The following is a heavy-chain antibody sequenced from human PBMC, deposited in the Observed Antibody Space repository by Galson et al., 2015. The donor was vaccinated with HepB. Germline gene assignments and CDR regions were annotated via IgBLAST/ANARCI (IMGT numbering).Heavy chain of an antibody. Sequence: SVKVSCKASGGTFSSYAISWVRQAPGQGLEWMGGIIPIFGTANYAQKFQGRVTITADESTSTAYMELSSLRSEDTAVYYCASSELGIAAQRGYFDLWGRGTLVTVSS. CDR2: IIPIFGTA. CDR1: GGTFSSYA. D-gene: IGHD6-6*01. CDR3: ASSELGIAAQRGYFDL. V-gene: IGHV1-69*13. J-gene: IGHJ2*01.